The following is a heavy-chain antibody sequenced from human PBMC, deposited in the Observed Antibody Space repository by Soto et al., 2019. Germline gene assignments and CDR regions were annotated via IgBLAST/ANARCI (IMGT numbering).Heavy chain of an antibody. V-gene: IGHV3-11*06. CDR3: ARDGDSSGYLNYFDY. J-gene: IGHJ4*02. Sequence: QVQLVESGGGLVKPGGSLRLSCEASGFTFSDYYMSWIRQAPGKGLEWVSYISSSSSYTNYADSVKGRFTISRDNAKNSLYLQMNSLRAEDTAVYYCARDGDSSGYLNYFDYWGQGTLVTVSS. CDR1: GFTFSDYY. D-gene: IGHD3-22*01. CDR2: ISSSSSYT.